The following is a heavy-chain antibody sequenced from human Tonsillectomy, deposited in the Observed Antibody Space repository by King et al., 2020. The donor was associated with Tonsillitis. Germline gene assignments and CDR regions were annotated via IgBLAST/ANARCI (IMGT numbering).Heavy chain of an antibody. J-gene: IGHJ4*02. D-gene: IGHD4-17*01. Sequence: QLVQSGTEVKKPGASVKVSCKASGYTFTSYYMHWVRQAPGQGLEWMGIINPTSGSTSYAQKFQGRVTMTRDTSTSTAYMELSSLRSEDTAVYYCARGGDYGDYRGSFDYWGQGTLVTVSS. CDR3: ARGGDYGDYRGSFDY. CDR1: GYTFTSYY. CDR2: INPTSGST. V-gene: IGHV1-46*01.